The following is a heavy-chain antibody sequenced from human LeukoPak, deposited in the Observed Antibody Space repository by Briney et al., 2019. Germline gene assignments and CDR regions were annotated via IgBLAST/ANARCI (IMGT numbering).Heavy chain of an antibody. D-gene: IGHD4-23*01. CDR3: ARANGGNMWRGHYFDC. V-gene: IGHV3-30*14. J-gene: IGHJ4*02. CDR1: GFTFSSYA. Sequence: GGSLRLSFAASGFTFSSYAMHWVRQAPGKGLEWVAVISYDGSNKYYADSVKGRFTISRDNSKNTLYLQMNNLRAEDTAVYYCARANGGNMWRGHYFDCWGQGTLVTVSS. CDR2: ISYDGSNK.